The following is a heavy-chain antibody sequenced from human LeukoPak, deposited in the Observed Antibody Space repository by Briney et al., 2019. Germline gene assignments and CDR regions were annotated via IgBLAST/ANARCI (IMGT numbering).Heavy chain of an antibody. CDR1: GGSISSGSYY. CDR3: AREPRIAGFFDY. Sequence: SQTLSLTCTVSGGSISSGSYYWSWIRQPAGKGLEWIGRIYTSGSTNYNPSLKSQVTISVDTFKNQFSLKLSSVTAADTAVYYCAREPRIAGFFDYWGQGTLVTVSS. V-gene: IGHV4-61*02. D-gene: IGHD6-13*01. J-gene: IGHJ4*02. CDR2: IYTSGST.